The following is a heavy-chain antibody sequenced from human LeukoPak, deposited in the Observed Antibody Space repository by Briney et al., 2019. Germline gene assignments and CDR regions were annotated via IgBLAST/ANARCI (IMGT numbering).Heavy chain of an antibody. J-gene: IGHJ5*02. CDR1: GGSFSGYY. CDR2: INHSGST. CDR3: ARHRYGSGTYVVYNWFDP. Sequence: SETLSLTCAVYGGSFSGYYWSWIRQPPGKGLEWIGEINHSGSTNYNPSLKSRVTISVDTSKNQFSLKLSSVTAADTAVYYCARHRYGSGTYVVYNWFDPWGQGTLVTVSS. V-gene: IGHV4-34*01. D-gene: IGHD3-10*01.